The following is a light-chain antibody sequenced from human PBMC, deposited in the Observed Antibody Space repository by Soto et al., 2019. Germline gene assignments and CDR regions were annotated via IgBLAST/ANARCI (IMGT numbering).Light chain of an antibody. J-gene: IGKJ4*01. Sequence: EIVLTQSPATLSLSPEERATLSCRASQSVSSYLAWYQQKPGQAPRLLIYDASNRATGIPARFSGSGSGTDFTLTISSLDPEDFAVYYCQQRSNWPVFGGGTKVEIK. V-gene: IGKV3-11*01. CDR2: DAS. CDR3: QQRSNWPV. CDR1: QSVSSY.